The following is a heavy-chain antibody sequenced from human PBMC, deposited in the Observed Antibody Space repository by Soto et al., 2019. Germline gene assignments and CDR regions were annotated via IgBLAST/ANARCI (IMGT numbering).Heavy chain of an antibody. CDR2: IYPGDSDT. Sequence: GESLKISCKGSGYSFTRYWIGWVRQMPGKGLEWMGIIYPGDSDTRYSPSFQGQVTISADKSISTAYLQWSSLKASDTAMYYCARQGVGRSYGGAGVRYYFYGMDVWGQGTTVTVSS. CDR3: ARQGVGRSYGGAGVRYYFYGMDV. J-gene: IGHJ6*02. CDR1: GYSFTRYW. V-gene: IGHV5-51*01. D-gene: IGHD3-10*01.